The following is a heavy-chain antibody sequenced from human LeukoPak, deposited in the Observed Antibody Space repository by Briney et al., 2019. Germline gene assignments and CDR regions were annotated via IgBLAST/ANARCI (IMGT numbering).Heavy chain of an antibody. J-gene: IGHJ4*02. V-gene: IGHV1-24*01. CDR2: FDPEDGET. CDR1: GYTLTELS. D-gene: IGHD3-9*01. CDR3: ATGPQLGELRYFDWLPTPLRY. Sequence: ASVKVSCKASGYTLTELSMHWVRQAPGKGLEWMGGFDPEDGETIYAQKFQGRVTMTEDTSTDTAYMELSSLRSEDTAVYYCATGPQLGELRYFDWLPTPLRYWGQGTLVTVSS.